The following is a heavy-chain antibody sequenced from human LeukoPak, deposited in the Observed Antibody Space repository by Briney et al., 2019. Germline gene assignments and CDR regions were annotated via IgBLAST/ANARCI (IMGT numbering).Heavy chain of an antibody. J-gene: IGHJ4*02. CDR1: GFTFSDFY. D-gene: IGHD5-12*01. Sequence: GGSLRLSCAASGFTFSDFYMSWIRQAPGKGLERVSYITSAGRAIYYADSVQGRFTISRDNARNSLYLQMNGLRAEDTAVYYCASDIVATSGDFWGQGTLVTVSS. CDR2: ITSAGRAI. V-gene: IGHV3-11*01. CDR3: ASDIVATSGDF.